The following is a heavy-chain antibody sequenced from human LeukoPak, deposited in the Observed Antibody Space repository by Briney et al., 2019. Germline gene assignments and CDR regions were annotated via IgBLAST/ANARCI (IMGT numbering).Heavy chain of an antibody. CDR1: GGTFSSYA. D-gene: IGHD5-12*01. CDR3: AQGIVAKARYYFDY. CDR2: IIPIFGTA. Sequence: SVKVSCKASGGTFSSYAINWVQQAPGQGLEWMGGIIPIFGTANYAQKFQGRVTITADESTSTAYMELSSLRSEDTAVYYCAQGIVAKARYYFDYWGQGTLVTVSS. J-gene: IGHJ4*02. V-gene: IGHV1-69*13.